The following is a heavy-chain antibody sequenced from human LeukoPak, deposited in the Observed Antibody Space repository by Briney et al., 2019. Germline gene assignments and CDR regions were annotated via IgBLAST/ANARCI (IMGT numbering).Heavy chain of an antibody. CDR3: AKDRHYYGSGSDAFDI. J-gene: IGHJ3*02. D-gene: IGHD3-10*01. CDR1: GYTLTELS. Sequence: ASVKVSCKVSGYTLTELSMHWVRQAPGKGLEWMGGFDPEDGETIYAQKFQGRVTMTEDTSTDTAYMELSSLRSEDTAVYYCAKDRHYYGSGSDAFDIWGQGTMVTVSS. V-gene: IGHV1-24*01. CDR2: FDPEDGET.